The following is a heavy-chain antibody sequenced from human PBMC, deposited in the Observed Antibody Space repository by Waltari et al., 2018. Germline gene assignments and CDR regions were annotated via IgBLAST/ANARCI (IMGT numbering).Heavy chain of an antibody. D-gene: IGHD3-10*02. CDR2: IVYDGSQK. J-gene: IGHJ6*02. CDR1: GFTFSSHG. V-gene: IGHV3-30*18. Sequence: QVQLVESGGGVVQPGRSLRLSCAVSGFTFSSHGMPWVGQAPGKGLEWVAVIVYDGSQKYYADSVKGRFTISRDNSKSTMYLQMNSLRSDDTAVYFCAKDRLSDARGTYSFGTDVWGQGTTVTVS. CDR3: AKDRLSDARGTYSFGTDV.